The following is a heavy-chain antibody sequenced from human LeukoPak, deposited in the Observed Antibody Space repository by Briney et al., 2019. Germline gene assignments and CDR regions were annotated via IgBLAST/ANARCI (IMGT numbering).Heavy chain of an antibody. J-gene: IGHJ5*02. Sequence: GSSVKLSCKASGGTFSSYSIGWVRQAPGQGLEWRGRIIPILGIANYAQKFQGRVTITADKSTSTAYMELSSLRSEDTAVYYCARALYDSSAYTNWFDPWGQGTLVTVSS. V-gene: IGHV1-69*02. CDR2: IIPILGIA. CDR3: ARALYDSSAYTNWFDP. D-gene: IGHD3-22*01. CDR1: GGTFSSYS.